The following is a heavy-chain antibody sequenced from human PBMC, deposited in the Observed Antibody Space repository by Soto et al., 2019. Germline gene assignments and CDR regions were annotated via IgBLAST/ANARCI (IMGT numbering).Heavy chain of an antibody. CDR1: GGSISSSSYY. V-gene: IGHV4-30-4*08. D-gene: IGHD2-15*01. Sequence: SETLTLTCTVSGGSISSSSYYWGWIRQPPGKGLEWIGYIYYSGSTYYNPSLKSRVTISVDTSKNQFSLKLSSVTAADTAVYYCARKPIGYCSGGTCYDYWGQGTLVTVST. J-gene: IGHJ4*02. CDR2: IYYSGST. CDR3: ARKPIGYCSGGTCYDY.